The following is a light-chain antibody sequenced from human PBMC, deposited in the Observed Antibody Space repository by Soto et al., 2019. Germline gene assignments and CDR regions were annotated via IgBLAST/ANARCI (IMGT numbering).Light chain of an antibody. J-gene: IGLJ3*02. V-gene: IGLV1-40*01. CDR2: GNS. Sequence: QSVLTQPPSVSGAPGQRVTISCTGSSSNIGAGYDVHWYQQLPGTAPKLLIYGNSNRPSGVPDRFSGSKSGTSASLAIAGLQAEDEADYYCRSYGSSLRGWVFGGGTKLTVL. CDR1: SSNIGAGYD. CDR3: RSYGSSLRGWV.